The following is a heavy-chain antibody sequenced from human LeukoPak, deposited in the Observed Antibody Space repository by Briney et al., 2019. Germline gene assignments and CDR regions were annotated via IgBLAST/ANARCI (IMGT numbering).Heavy chain of an antibody. Sequence: SETLSLTCAVSGGSISSYYWSWIRQPPGKGLEWIGYIYYSGSTNYNPSLKSRVTISVDTSKNQFSLKVSSVTAADTAVYYCARDSGPRFDYWGQGTLVIVSS. CDR2: IYYSGST. D-gene: IGHD6-19*01. V-gene: IGHV4-59*01. CDR1: GGSISSYY. CDR3: ARDSGPRFDY. J-gene: IGHJ4*02.